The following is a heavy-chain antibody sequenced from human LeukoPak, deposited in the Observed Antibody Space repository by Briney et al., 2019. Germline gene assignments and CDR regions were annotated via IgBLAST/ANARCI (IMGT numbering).Heavy chain of an antibody. D-gene: IGHD3-10*01. Sequence: AETLSLTCTVSGGFISTHYWSWIRQPPGKGLEWIGYLHSDGSTNYNPSLKSRVTTSVETSKNQFSLKLYSVTAADTAVYYCARFGTFGENWFDPWGQGTLVTVSS. J-gene: IGHJ5*02. CDR3: ARFGTFGENWFDP. CDR1: GGFISTHY. V-gene: IGHV4-59*11. CDR2: LHSDGST.